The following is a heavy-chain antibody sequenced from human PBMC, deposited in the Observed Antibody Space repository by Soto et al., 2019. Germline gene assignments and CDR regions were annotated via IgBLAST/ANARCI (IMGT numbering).Heavy chain of an antibody. D-gene: IGHD4-17*01. CDR1: GFTFSSYS. J-gene: IGHJ4*02. Sequence: EVQLVESGGGLVQPGGSLRLSCAASGFTFSSYSMNWVRQAPGKGLEWVSYISSSSSTIYYADSVKGRFTISRDNAKNSLYLQTNSLRDEDTAVYYCAREVTTVDACWGQGTLVTVSS. CDR2: ISSSSSTI. CDR3: AREVTTVDAC. V-gene: IGHV3-48*02.